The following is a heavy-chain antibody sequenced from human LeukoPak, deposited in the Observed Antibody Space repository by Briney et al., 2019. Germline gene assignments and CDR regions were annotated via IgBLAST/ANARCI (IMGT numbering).Heavy chain of an antibody. J-gene: IGHJ5*02. CDR2: IYYSGST. CDR3: ARDRGSSGSYSWFDP. D-gene: IGHD1-26*01. Sequence: SETLSLTCTVSGGSISSYYWGWIRQPPGKGLEWIGYIYYSGSTNYNPSLKSRVTISVDTSKNQFSLKLSSVTAADTAVYYCARDRGSSGSYSWFDPWGQGTLVTVSS. V-gene: IGHV4-59*01. CDR1: GGSISSYY.